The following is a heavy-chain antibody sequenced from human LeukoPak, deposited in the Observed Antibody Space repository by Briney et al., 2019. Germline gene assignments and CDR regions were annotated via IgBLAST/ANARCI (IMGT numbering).Heavy chain of an antibody. D-gene: IGHD3-22*01. Sequence: SVKVSCRASGGTFSSYAISWVRQAPGQGLEWMGRIIPIFGTANYAQKFQGRVTITTDESTSTAYMELSSLRSEDTAVYYCARGRVYYYDSSGYYAYFQHWGQGTLVTVSS. CDR2: IIPIFGTA. J-gene: IGHJ1*01. CDR3: ARGRVYYYDSSGYYAYFQH. V-gene: IGHV1-69*05. CDR1: GGTFSSYA.